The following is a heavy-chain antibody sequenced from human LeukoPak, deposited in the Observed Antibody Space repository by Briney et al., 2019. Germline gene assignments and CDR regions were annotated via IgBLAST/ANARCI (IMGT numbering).Heavy chain of an antibody. Sequence: GGSLRLSCAASGFTFSSYSMSWVRQTPGKGLEWVANIKQDRSEKYYVDSVKGRFTISRDNAKNSLYLQMNSLRAEDTAVYYCARRGYCYDSSGYYLGGFDYWGQGTLVTVSS. D-gene: IGHD3-22*01. CDR1: GFTFSSYS. CDR3: ARRGYCYDSSGYYLGGFDY. V-gene: IGHV3-7*01. CDR2: IKQDRSEK. J-gene: IGHJ4*02.